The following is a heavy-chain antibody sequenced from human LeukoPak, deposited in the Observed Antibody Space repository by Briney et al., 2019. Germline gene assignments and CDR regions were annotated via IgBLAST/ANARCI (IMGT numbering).Heavy chain of an antibody. Sequence: SETLSLTCTVSGGSISSSSSYWGWIRQPPGKGLEWIGSIYYSGSTYYNPSLKSRLTISVDTSKKQFSLKLSSVTAADTAVYYCARVYYSSSYDYWYFDLWGRGTLVTVSS. CDR1: GGSISSSSSY. J-gene: IGHJ2*01. CDR2: IYYSGST. V-gene: IGHV4-39*07. D-gene: IGHD6-13*01. CDR3: ARVYYSSSYDYWYFDL.